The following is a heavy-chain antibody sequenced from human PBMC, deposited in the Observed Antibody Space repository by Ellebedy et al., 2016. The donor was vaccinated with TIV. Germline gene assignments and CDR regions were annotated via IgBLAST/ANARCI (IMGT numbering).Heavy chain of an antibody. J-gene: IGHJ6*02. CDR2: IHYTGTT. CDR3: ARLAMLARLQNYGYHSMDV. Sequence: SETLSLTCTVSGGSMSNNYWSWVRQAPGEGLEWIGYIHYTGTTHFDPSLKSRLTMSVDTSKNQFSLKVTSVTAADTAVYYCARLAMLARLQNYGYHSMDVWGQGTTVIVSS. D-gene: IGHD3-10*01. V-gene: IGHV4-59*08. CDR1: GGSMSNNY.